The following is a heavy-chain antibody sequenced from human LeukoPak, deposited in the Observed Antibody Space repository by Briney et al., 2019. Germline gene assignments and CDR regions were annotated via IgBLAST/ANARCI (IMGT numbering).Heavy chain of an antibody. J-gene: IGHJ3*02. CDR2: INPNSGGT. V-gene: IGHV1-2*02. D-gene: IGHD6-19*01. Sequence: GASVKVSCKASGYTFTGYYMHWVRQAPGQGLEWMGWINPNSGGTNYAQKFQGRVTMTRDTSISTAYMELSRLRSDNTAVYYCARTVAGLTHDAFDIWGQGTMVTVSS. CDR1: GYTFTGYY. CDR3: ARTVAGLTHDAFDI.